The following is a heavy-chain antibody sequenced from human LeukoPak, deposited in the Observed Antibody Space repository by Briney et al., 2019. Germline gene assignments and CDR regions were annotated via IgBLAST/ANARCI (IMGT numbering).Heavy chain of an antibody. V-gene: IGHV1-2*02. CDR2: INPSSGGT. CDR1: GYTFTVYY. D-gene: IGHD1-1*01. CDR3: ARDQARSRGYPS. Sequence: APVTVSFTASGYTFTVYYMHWMRQTPGQGLEWMGWINPSSGGTNYAQKFQGRVTMTRDTSISTAYMELSRLTSDDTAVYYCARDQARSRGYPSWGQGTLVTVSS. J-gene: IGHJ4*02.